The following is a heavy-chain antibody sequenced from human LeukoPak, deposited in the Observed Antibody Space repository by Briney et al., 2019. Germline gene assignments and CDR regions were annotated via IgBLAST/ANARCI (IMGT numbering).Heavy chain of an antibody. J-gene: IGHJ4*02. CDR1: GYTFPIYF. D-gene: IGHD6-6*01. Sequence: ASVNVSCKASGYTFPIYFMHWMRQAPGQGLEWMGIINPTGGSTTYAQKFQGRVTMTRDTSTSTVYMELSSLRSDDTAVYYCARTAARRFDYWGQGTLVTVSS. CDR3: ARTAARRFDY. V-gene: IGHV1-46*01. CDR2: INPTGGST.